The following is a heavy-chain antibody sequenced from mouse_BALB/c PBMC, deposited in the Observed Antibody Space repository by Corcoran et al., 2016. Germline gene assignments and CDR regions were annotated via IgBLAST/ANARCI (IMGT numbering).Heavy chain of an antibody. J-gene: IGHJ1*01. Sequence: EVQLQQSGPELVKPGASVKISCKSSVSSFTGYSMPWVKQSHVKSLEWIGRINPYNGATSYNQNFKDKASLTVDKSSSTAYMELHSLTSEDSAVYYCARDYDYWYFDVWGAGTTVTVSS. CDR1: VSSFTGYS. CDR2: INPYNGAT. CDR3: ARDYDYWYFDV. D-gene: IGHD2-4*01. V-gene: IGHV1-26*01.